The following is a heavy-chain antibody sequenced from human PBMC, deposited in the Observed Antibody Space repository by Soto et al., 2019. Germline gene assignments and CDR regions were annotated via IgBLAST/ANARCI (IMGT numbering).Heavy chain of an antibody. V-gene: IGHV3-66*01. D-gene: IGHD2-15*01. Sequence: GGSLRLYCAASGFTVSSNYMSWVRQAPGKGLEWVSVIYSGGSTYYADSVKGRFTISRDNSKNTLYLQMNSLRAEDTAVYYCARDMGRGYCSGGSCYSDAFDIWGKGTMVTVSS. CDR1: GFTVSSNY. CDR2: IYSGGST. CDR3: ARDMGRGYCSGGSCYSDAFDI. J-gene: IGHJ3*02.